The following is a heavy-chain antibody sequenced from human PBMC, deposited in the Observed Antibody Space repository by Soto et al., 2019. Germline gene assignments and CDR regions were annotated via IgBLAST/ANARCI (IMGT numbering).Heavy chain of an antibody. Sequence: TSETLSLTCTVSGGSISSYYWSWIRQPPGKGLEWIGYIYYSGSTTYNPSLKSRVTISVDTSKNQFSLKLSSVTAADTAVYYCARGRGSGWFDPWGQGTLVTVSS. D-gene: IGHD3-10*01. CDR3: ARGRGSGWFDP. CDR2: IYYSGST. J-gene: IGHJ5*02. V-gene: IGHV4-59*01. CDR1: GGSISSYY.